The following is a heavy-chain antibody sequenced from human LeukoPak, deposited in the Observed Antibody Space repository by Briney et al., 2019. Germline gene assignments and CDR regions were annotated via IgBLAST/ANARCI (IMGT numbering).Heavy chain of an antibody. CDR1: GFTFSSHE. V-gene: IGHV3-48*03. D-gene: IGHD6-13*01. Sequence: PGGSLRLSCAASGFTFSSHEMNWVRQAPGKGLEWVSYTSSSGSPIYYADSVKGRFTISRDNAKNSLYLQMNSLRAEDTAVYYCATYASSWYLDYWGQGTLVTVSS. J-gene: IGHJ4*02. CDR3: ATYASSWYLDY. CDR2: TSSSGSPI.